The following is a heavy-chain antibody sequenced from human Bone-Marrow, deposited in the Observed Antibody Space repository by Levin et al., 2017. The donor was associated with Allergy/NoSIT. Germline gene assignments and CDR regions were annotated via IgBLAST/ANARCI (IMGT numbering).Heavy chain of an antibody. D-gene: IGHD1-26*01. CDR2: IGTSSGYI. CDR1: GFTFSSYN. Sequence: ETLSLTCAASGFTFSSYNMNWVRQAPGKGLEWVSSIGTSSGYIYYADSVQGRFTISRDNAKNSLDLQMNSLRVEDTAVYYCARDGMVQGWDFDYWGQGTLVTVSS. CDR3: ARDGMVQGWDFDY. V-gene: IGHV3-21*01. J-gene: IGHJ4*02.